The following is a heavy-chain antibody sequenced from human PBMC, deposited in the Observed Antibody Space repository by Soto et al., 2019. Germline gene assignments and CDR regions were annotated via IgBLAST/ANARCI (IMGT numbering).Heavy chain of an antibody. D-gene: IGHD3-22*01. CDR2: ISSSGSVI. J-gene: IGHJ4*02. CDR3: AREAYDYYGSSGYCPFDH. V-gene: IGHV3-48*03. Sequence: PGGSLRLSCAAFCFSFSNYEMNWVRQAPGKGLEWVSYISSSGSVIYYADSVKGRFTISRDNAKNSLYLQMNSLRAEDTAAYYCAREAYDYYGSSGYCPFDHWGQGTLVTVSS. CDR1: CFSFSNYE.